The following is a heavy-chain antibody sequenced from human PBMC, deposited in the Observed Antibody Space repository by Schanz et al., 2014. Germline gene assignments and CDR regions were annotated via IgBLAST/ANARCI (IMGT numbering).Heavy chain of an antibody. D-gene: IGHD1-26*01. Sequence: EVQLVESGGGLVQPGRSLRLSCAASGFVFSNYAMTWVRQAPGKGLEWVSGISGSGGSTYYADSVKGRFTISRDNSKNTLSVLMNSMRAAETAVYYCAKGVGEYYHYYGMDVWGQGTTVTVSS. CDR1: GFVFSNYA. CDR3: AKGVGEYYHYYGMDV. CDR2: ISGSGGST. J-gene: IGHJ6*02. V-gene: IGHV3-23*04.